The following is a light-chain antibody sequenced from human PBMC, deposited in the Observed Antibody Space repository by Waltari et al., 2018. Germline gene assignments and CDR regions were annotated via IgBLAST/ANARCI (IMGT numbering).Light chain of an antibody. CDR2: EGS. V-gene: IGLV2-23*01. J-gene: IGLJ1*01. CDR1: SSDVSSYNL. Sequence: QSALTQPPSVSGSPGQPITISCTGTSSDVSSYNLVSWYQQHPGKAPKLMIYEGSKRHSRAYDRFAWSKSGKTAFLKFSGSQAEDGADYYCCSYDGSRHYVCGTGKKLTVL. CDR3: CSYDGSRHYV.